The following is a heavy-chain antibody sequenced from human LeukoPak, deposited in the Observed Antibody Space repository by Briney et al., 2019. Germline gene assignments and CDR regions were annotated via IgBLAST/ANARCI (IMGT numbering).Heavy chain of an antibody. D-gene: IGHD5-18*01. Sequence: PGGSLRLSCAASGFTFSSHGMHWVRQAPGKGLEWVALIWYDGSKKNYADSVKGQFTISRDDSKSTLYLQINSLRAEDTAVYYCAKDLSYGSNWFDPWGQGTLVTVSS. V-gene: IGHV3-33*06. CDR3: AKDLSYGSNWFDP. CDR1: GFTFSSHG. J-gene: IGHJ5*02. CDR2: IWYDGSKK.